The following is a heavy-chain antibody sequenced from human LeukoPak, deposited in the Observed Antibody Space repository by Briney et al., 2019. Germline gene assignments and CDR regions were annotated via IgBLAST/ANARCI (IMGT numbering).Heavy chain of an antibody. CDR3: ATGYSYGYGFGS. Sequence: PSETLSLTCAVYGGSFSGYYWSWIRQPPGKGLEWIGEINHSGSTNYNPSLKSRVTISVDTSKNQFSLKLSSVTAADTAVYYCATGYSYGYGFGSWGRGTLVTVSS. CDR1: GGSFSGYY. V-gene: IGHV4-34*01. CDR2: INHSGST. D-gene: IGHD5-18*01. J-gene: IGHJ4*02.